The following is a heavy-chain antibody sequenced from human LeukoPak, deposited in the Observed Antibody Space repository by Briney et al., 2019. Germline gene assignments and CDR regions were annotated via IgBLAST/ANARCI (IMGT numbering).Heavy chain of an antibody. J-gene: IGHJ4*02. V-gene: IGHV3-48*01. CDR1: GFTFSSYS. CDR3: ARDKQYAFDY. D-gene: IGHD6-19*01. Sequence: PGGSLRLSCAASGFTFSSYSRNWFRQAPGKGLGWVSYISTISGTISYADSVKGRFTISTDNANNSLYLQMNSLRAEDTAVYYCARDKQYAFDYWGQGTLVTVSS. CDR2: ISTISGTI.